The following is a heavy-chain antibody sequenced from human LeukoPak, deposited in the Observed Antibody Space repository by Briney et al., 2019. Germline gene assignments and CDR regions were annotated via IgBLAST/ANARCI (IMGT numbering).Heavy chain of an antibody. CDR2: IYYSGST. CDR1: GGSISSSSYY. D-gene: IGHD2-15*01. Sequence: SETLSLTCTVSGGSISSSSYYRGWIRQPPGKGLEWIGSIYYSGSTYYNPSLKSRVTISVNTSKNQLSLKLSSVTAADTAVYYCARHRGTVVAATIDYWGQGTLVTVSS. V-gene: IGHV4-39*01. CDR3: ARHRGTVVAATIDY. J-gene: IGHJ4*02.